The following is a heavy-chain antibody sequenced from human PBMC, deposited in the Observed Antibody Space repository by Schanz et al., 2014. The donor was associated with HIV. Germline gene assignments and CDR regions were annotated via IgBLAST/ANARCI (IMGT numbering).Heavy chain of an antibody. Sequence: EVQLLESGGGLEQPGGSLRLSCAASGFNFNNYAMTWVRQAPGKGLEWVSVISGSGGSTYYADSVKGRFTISRDSSRNTLYLQMNSLRAEDTAVYYCAKTAWNWNNNWFDPWGQGTLVTVSS. CDR2: ISGSGGST. CDR3: AKTAWNWNNNWFDP. V-gene: IGHV3-23*01. CDR1: GFNFNNYA. J-gene: IGHJ5*02. D-gene: IGHD1-1*01.